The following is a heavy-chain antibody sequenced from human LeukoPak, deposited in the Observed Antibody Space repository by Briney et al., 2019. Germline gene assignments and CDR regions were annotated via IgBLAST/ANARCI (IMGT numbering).Heavy chain of an antibody. D-gene: IGHD2-15*01. Sequence: GGSLTLSCSASGFTFSSYAMRWVRQAPGKGLEWVSAISVIGGSTYYADSVKGRFTISRDNSKNTLYLQMNTLRAEDTAVYYCAKDEPRGGSDYFYLSCPPFDYWGQGTLVTVSS. V-gene: IGHV3-23*01. CDR3: AKDEPRGGSDYFYLSCPPFDY. CDR1: GFTFSSYA. CDR2: ISVIGGST. J-gene: IGHJ4*02.